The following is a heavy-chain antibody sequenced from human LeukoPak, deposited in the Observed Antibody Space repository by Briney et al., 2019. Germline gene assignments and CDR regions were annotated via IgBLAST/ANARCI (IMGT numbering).Heavy chain of an antibody. D-gene: IGHD3-3*01. CDR3: AKAGTIFGVVILFDY. CDR2: ISGSGDST. J-gene: IGHJ4*02. CDR1: GFTFSSYA. Sequence: GGSLRLSCAASGFTFSSYAMSWVRQAPGKGLEWVSAISGSGDSTYYADSVEGRFTISRDNSKNTLYLQMNSLRAEDTAVYYCAKAGTIFGVVILFDYWGQGTLVTVSS. V-gene: IGHV3-23*01.